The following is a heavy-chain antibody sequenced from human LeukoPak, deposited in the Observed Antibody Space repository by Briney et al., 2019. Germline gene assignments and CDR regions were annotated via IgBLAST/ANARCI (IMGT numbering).Heavy chain of an antibody. CDR1: GYTFSSYA. Sequence: GGSLRLSCAASGYTFSSYAMSWVRQAPGKGLEWVSGISGSGGSTYYADSVKGRFTISRDNSKNTLYLQMNSLRAGDTAVYYCAKEGYDSSGYYHWFDPWGQGTLVTVSS. CDR3: AKEGYDSSGYYHWFDP. V-gene: IGHV3-23*01. J-gene: IGHJ5*02. CDR2: ISGSGGST. D-gene: IGHD3-22*01.